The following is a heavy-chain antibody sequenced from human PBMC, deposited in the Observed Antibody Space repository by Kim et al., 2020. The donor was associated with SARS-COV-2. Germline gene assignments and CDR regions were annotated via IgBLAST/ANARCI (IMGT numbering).Heavy chain of an antibody. CDR2: IIPIFGTA. V-gene: IGHV1-69*13. D-gene: IGHD2-2*01. CDR3: AREGSSSLSVDYFYGMDV. J-gene: IGHJ6*02. CDR1: GGTFNTYD. Sequence: SVKVSCKASGGTFNTYDISWVRQAPGQGLEWMGGIIPIFGTASYAQKFQGRVTITAHESTTTAYMELSSLRSEDTAVYYCAREGSSSLSVDYFYGMDVWGQGTTVTVSS.